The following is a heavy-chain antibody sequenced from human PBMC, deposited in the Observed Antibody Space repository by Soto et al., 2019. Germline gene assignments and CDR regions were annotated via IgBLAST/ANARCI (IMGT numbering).Heavy chain of an antibody. J-gene: IGHJ6*02. CDR3: ARDSVTRVSSDIPGMDV. CDR1: GFTFRDYA. V-gene: IGHV3-23*01. CDR2: VTGSGDTT. Sequence: EVQLLVSGGGLVQPGGSLRLSCAASGFTFRDYAMSWVRQVPGKGLEWVATVTGSGDTTKYAEPVKGRFTISRDNSKNTLYLQMTSLRVDDTAMYYCARDSVTRVSSDIPGMDVWGQGTTVSVSS. D-gene: IGHD3-10*01.